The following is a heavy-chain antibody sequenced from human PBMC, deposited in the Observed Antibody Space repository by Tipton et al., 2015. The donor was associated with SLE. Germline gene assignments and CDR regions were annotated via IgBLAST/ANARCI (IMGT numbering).Heavy chain of an antibody. J-gene: IGHJ5*02. D-gene: IGHD6-13*01. Sequence: TLSLTCAVSGGSFSGFYWSWIRQSPGKGLEFVGEITHSGSTNYNPSLKSRVTLSLDTPKKQFSLKVSSVTAADTAVYYCARGGSVAEAGTVGDWFDPWGQGTLVTVSS. CDR1: GGSFSGFY. CDR3: ARGGSVAEAGTVGDWFDP. CDR2: ITHSGST. V-gene: IGHV4-34*01.